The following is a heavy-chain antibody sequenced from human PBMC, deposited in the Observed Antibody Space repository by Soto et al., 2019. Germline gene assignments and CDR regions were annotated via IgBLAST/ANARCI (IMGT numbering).Heavy chain of an antibody. D-gene: IGHD2-15*01. Sequence: ASVKRSRKVSGYTLTELSMHWLRQTPGKGLEWMGGFDPEDGETIYAQKFQGRVTMTEDTSTDTAYMELSSLRSEDTAVYYCATDGRPLGYCSGGSCYSGPGAFDIWGKGTMVTVSS. CDR3: ATDGRPLGYCSGGSCYSGPGAFDI. CDR1: GYTLTELS. V-gene: IGHV1-24*01. J-gene: IGHJ3*02. CDR2: FDPEDGET.